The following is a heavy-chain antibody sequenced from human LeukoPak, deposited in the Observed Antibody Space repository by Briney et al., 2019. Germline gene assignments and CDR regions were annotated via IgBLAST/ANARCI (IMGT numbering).Heavy chain of an antibody. CDR2: ISYDGSNK. V-gene: IGHV3-30-3*01. Sequence: GRSLRLSCAASGFTFSSYAMYWVRQAPGKGLEWVAVISYDGSNKYYADSVKGRFTISRDNSKNTLYLQMNSLRAEDTAVYYCARDRDRKAVAGLFDYWGQGTLVTVSS. CDR3: ARDRDRKAVAGLFDY. CDR1: GFTFSSYA. D-gene: IGHD6-19*01. J-gene: IGHJ4*02.